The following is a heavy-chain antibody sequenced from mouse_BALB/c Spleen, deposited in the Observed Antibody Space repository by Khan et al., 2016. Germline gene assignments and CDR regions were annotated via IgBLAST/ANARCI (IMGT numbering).Heavy chain of an antibody. CDR1: GYAFSSYW. V-gene: IGHV1-80*01. CDR3: AREGYGDDTFAY. CDR2: IYPGDGDT. D-gene: IGHD2-2*01. J-gene: IGHJ3*01. Sequence: QVQLQQSGAELVRPGSSVKISCKASGYAFSSYWMNWVKQRPGQGLEWIGQIYPGDGDTNYNGKFKGKATLTADKSSSTAYMQLSSLTSEDSAVEFCAREGYGDDTFAYWGQGTLVTVSA.